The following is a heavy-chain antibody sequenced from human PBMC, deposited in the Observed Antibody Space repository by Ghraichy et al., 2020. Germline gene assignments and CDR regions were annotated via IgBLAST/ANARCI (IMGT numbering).Heavy chain of an antibody. CDR3: AKGRREFGH. J-gene: IGHJ5*02. CDR2: INQSGNT. CDR1: GGSFSDNY. V-gene: IGHV4-34*01. Sequence: SETLSLTCAVSGGSFSDNYWNWIRQSPTKGLEWIGEINQSGNTNYNPSLKNRVTMSVDTSKKQFSLRLTSVTAADTAVYYFAKGRREFGHWGQGTLVTVSS.